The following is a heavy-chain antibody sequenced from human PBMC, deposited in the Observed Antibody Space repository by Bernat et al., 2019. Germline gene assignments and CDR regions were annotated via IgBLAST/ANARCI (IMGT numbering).Heavy chain of an antibody. V-gene: IGHV4-30-4*01. CDR1: GGSVSSGDYY. J-gene: IGHJ6*02. CDR3: ARHYYGSGSYFSAYGMDV. CDR2: IYYSGST. Sequence: QVQLQESGPGLVKPSQTLSLTCTVSGGSVSSGDYYWSWIRQPPGRGLEWIGYIYYSGSTYYNPSLKSRVTISINTSKNQFSLKLRSVTAADTAVYYCARHYYGSGSYFSAYGMDVWGQGTTVTVSS. D-gene: IGHD3-10*01.